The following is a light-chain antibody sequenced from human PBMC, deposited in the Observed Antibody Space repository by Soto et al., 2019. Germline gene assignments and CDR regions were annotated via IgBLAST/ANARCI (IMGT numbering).Light chain of an antibody. CDR1: SGHSNYA. J-gene: IGLJ3*02. Sequence: QLVLTQSPSASASLGASVKLTCTLSSGHSNYAIAWHQQQPEKGPRYLMKLNSDGSHSKGDGIPDRFSGTSSGAERYLPIASLQSEDEADYYCQTWGTGLWVFGGGTKLTVL. V-gene: IGLV4-69*01. CDR3: QTWGTGLWV. CDR2: LNSDGSH.